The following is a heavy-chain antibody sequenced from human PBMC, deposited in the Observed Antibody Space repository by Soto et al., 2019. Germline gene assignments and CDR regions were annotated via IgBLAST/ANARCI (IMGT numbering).Heavy chain of an antibody. CDR2: ISYDGSNK. D-gene: IGHD1-1*01. CDR1: GFTFSSYA. J-gene: IGHJ4*02. V-gene: IGHV3-30-3*01. CDR3: ARVRGTEDY. Sequence: ESGGGVVQPGRSLRLSCAASGFTFSSYAMHWVRQAPGKGLEWVAVISYDGSNKYYADSVKGRFTISRDNSKNTLYLQMNSLRAEDTAVYYCARVRGTEDYWGQGTLVTVSS.